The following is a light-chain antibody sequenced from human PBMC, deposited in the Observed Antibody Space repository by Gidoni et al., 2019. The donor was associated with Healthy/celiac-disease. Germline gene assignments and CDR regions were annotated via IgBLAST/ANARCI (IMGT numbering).Light chain of an antibody. CDR2: DAS. J-gene: IGKJ4*01. Sequence: EIVLTQSPATLSLSPGEIATLSCRASQSVSSYLAWYQQKPGQAPRLLIDDASNRATGIPARFSGSGSVTDFPLTISSLEPEDFAVYYCQQRSNWPPLTFGGXTKVEIK. V-gene: IGKV3-11*01. CDR3: QQRSNWPPLT. CDR1: QSVSSY.